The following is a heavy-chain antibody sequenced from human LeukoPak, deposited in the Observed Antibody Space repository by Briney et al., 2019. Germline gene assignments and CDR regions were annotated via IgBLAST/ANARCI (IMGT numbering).Heavy chain of an antibody. CDR2: INSDGSST. CDR1: GFTFSSYW. CDR3: ARVAAQLGLYYFDY. J-gene: IGHJ4*02. Sequence: GGSLRLSCAASGFTFSSYWMHWVRQAPGKGLVWVSRINSDGSSTSYADSVKGRFTISRDNAKNTLYLQMNSLRAEDTAVYYCARVAAQLGLYYFDYWGQGTLVTVSS. V-gene: IGHV3-74*01. D-gene: IGHD6-13*01.